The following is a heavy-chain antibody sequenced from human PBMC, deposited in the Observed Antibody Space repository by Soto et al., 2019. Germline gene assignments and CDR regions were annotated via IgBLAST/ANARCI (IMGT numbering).Heavy chain of an antibody. CDR3: ARDGDRGYDMDV. CDR1: GFTLSTYN. J-gene: IGHJ6*02. Sequence: EVQMVESGGGLVQPGGSLRLSCAGSGFTLSTYNMDWVRQAPGKGLEWISYITNTGETIYYADSVRGRFTISRDNAKNELFLQMNSLRDEDTVVYYCARDGDRGYDMDVWGQGTRVTVSS. V-gene: IGHV3-48*02. CDR2: ITNTGETI.